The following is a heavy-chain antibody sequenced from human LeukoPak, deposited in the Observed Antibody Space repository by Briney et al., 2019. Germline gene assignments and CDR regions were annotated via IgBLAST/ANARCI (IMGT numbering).Heavy chain of an antibody. CDR2: MNPNSGNT. D-gene: IGHD2-15*01. CDR3: ARGILGYCNGGSCYRKIYYYYGMDV. V-gene: IGHV1-8*01. Sequence: ASVKVSCKASGYTFTSYDINWVRQATGQGLEWMGWMNPNSGNTGYAQKFQGRVTMTRNTSISTAYMELSSLRSEDTAVYYCARGILGYCNGGSCYRKIYYYYGMDVWGQGTTVTVSS. CDR1: GYTFTSYD. J-gene: IGHJ6*02.